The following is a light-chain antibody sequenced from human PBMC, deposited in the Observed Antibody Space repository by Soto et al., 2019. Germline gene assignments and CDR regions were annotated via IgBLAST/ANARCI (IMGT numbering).Light chain of an antibody. CDR1: QSVSSN. Sequence: EIVMTQSPATLSVSPGERATLSCRASQSVSSNLAWYQQKPGQAPRLLIYGVYTRAPSIPARFSGSGSGTEFTLTISSLQPDDFATYYCQQYNSNSWTFGQGTKVDIK. J-gene: IGKJ1*01. V-gene: IGKV3D-15*01. CDR2: GVY. CDR3: QQYNSNSWT.